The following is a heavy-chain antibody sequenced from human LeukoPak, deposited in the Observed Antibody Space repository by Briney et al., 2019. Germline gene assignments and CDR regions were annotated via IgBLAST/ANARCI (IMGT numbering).Heavy chain of an antibody. CDR1: GYTFTDSH. CDR2: IKPNSGDT. J-gene: IGHJ4*02. D-gene: IGHD3-16*01. CDR3: ARDHILGD. V-gene: IGHV1-2*06. Sequence: ASVKVSCKASGYTFTDSHMHWVRQAPGQGLEWMGRIKPNSGDTYYPQKFQGRVTMTEDTSISTAFLELSGLRSDDTAVYYCARDHILGDWGQGTLVTVSS.